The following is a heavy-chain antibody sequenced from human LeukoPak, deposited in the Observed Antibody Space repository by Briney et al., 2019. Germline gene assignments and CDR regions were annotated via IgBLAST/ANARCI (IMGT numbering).Heavy chain of an antibody. CDR3: ARAPRRRYFDWLPDY. J-gene: IGHJ4*02. V-gene: IGHV4-59*12. CDR1: GGSISSYY. CDR2: IYYSGST. D-gene: IGHD3-9*01. Sequence: SETLSLTCTVSGGSISSYYWSWIRQPPGKGLEWIGYIYYSGSTNYNPSLKSRVTISVDTSKNQFSLKLSSVTAADTAVYYCARAPRRRYFDWLPDYWGQGTLVTVSS.